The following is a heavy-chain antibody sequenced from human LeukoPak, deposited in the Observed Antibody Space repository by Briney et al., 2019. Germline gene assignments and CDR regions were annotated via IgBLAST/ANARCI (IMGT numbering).Heavy chain of an antibody. V-gene: IGHV4-38-2*01. CDR2: IYHSGST. CDR1: GYSISSGYY. D-gene: IGHD2-2*01. CDR3: ARQRPRYCSSTSCYRDYYMDV. Sequence: PSETLSLTCAVSGYSISSGYYWGWIRQPPGQGLEWIGSIYHSGSTYYNPSLKSRVTISVDTSKNQFSLKLSSVTAADTAVYYCARQRPRYCSSTSCYRDYYMDVWGKGTTVTVSS. J-gene: IGHJ6*03.